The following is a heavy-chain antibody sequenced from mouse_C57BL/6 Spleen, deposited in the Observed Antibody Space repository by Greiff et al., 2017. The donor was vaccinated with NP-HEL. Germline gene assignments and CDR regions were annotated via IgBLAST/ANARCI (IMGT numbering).Heavy chain of an antibody. Sequence: EVQLVESGGDLVKPGGSLKLSCAASGFTFSSYGMSWVRQTPDKRLEWVATISSGGSYTYYPDSVKGRFTISRDNAKNTLYLQMSSLKSEDTAMYYCANYGNSWFAYWGQGTLVTVSA. CDR2: ISSGGSYT. J-gene: IGHJ3*01. V-gene: IGHV5-6*01. CDR1: GFTFSSYG. D-gene: IGHD2-1*01. CDR3: ANYGNSWFAY.